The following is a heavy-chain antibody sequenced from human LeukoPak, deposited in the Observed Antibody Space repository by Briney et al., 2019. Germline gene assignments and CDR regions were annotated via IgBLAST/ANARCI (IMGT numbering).Heavy chain of an antibody. D-gene: IGHD3-9*01. CDR2: IIPICGTA. CDR3: ARVDDILTGYPR. CDR1: GGTFSSYA. V-gene: IGHV1-69*13. Sequence: GASVKVSCKASGGTFSSYAISWVRQAPGQGLEWMGGIIPICGTANYAQKFQGRVTITADESTSTAYMELSSLRSEDTAVYYCARVDDILTGYPRWGQGTLVTVSS. J-gene: IGHJ4*02.